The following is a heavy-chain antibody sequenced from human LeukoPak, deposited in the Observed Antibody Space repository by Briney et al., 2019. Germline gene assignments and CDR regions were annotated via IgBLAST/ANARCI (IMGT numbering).Heavy chain of an antibody. J-gene: IGHJ6*02. Sequence: GESLKTPCKGPGYTFTSYLIGWVPQIPGKGLEWMGIIYPVDSDTTYNPSFQGQVTTSADKSISTAYLQWSSLRASDTAMYYCGRWDTGGGIGMDVWGQGTTVTVSS. CDR1: GYTFTSYL. D-gene: IGHD3-16*01. V-gene: IGHV5-51*01. CDR2: IYPVDSDT. CDR3: GRWDTGGGIGMDV.